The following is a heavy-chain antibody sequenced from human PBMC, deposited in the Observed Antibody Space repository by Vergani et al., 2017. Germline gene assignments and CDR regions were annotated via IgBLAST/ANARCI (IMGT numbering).Heavy chain of an antibody. D-gene: IGHD6-19*01. CDR1: GGSINPSSSF. V-gene: IGHV4-39*01. J-gene: IGHJ1*01. CDR2: INYVGRT. CDR3: TRHGRSGWAGYFQH. Sequence: QLQLQESGPGLVKPSETLSLICTVSGGSINPSSSFWGWIRQSPGKGLEWIGSINYVGRTYYIPSLQSRATVFVDTSKNQFSLNLTSVTAADTAVYYCTRHGRSGWAGYFQHWGQGTLVTASS.